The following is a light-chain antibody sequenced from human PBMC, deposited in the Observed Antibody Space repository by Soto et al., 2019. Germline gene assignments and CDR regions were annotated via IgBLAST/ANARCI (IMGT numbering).Light chain of an antibody. CDR3: QQYNSYRA. Sequence: DIQMTQSPSILSASVGDRVTITCRASQSIDTWLAWHQQKPGKAPKLLISKASNLESGVPSRFSGSGSGTEFTLTISSLQPDYFATYYCQQYNSYRAFGQGTKVEIK. J-gene: IGKJ1*01. V-gene: IGKV1-5*03. CDR1: QSIDTW. CDR2: KAS.